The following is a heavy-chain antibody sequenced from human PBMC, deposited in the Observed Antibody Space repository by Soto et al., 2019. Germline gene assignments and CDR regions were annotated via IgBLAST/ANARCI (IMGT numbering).Heavy chain of an antibody. CDR3: RRSSRYSTDV. Sequence: QLQLQESGPGLVKPSETLSLTCTVSGDSIRSSSYWGWIRQPPGKGLEWIGSIYSTGNNYYNPSLHSKFTISVDTSKNQFSLNVISVTAADTAVYYCRRSSRYSTDVWGQGTTVTVSS. D-gene: IGHD6-13*01. V-gene: IGHV4-39*01. J-gene: IGHJ6*02. CDR2: IYSTGNN. CDR1: GDSIRSSSY.